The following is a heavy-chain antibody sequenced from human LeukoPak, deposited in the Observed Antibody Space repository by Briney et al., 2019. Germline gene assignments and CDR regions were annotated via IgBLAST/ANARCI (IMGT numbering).Heavy chain of an antibody. V-gene: IGHV3-30*03. D-gene: IGHD3-10*01. CDR1: GFTFDFYA. CDR2: MPYDGRYR. Sequence: GGSLRLSCTTSGFTFDFYAMHWVRQAPGKGLEWVAVMPYDGRYRYYADSAKDRFTISRDNSKRTLYLEMSSLRPEDTALYYCARSELYYGSESYYHLDYWGHGTLVTVSS. CDR3: ARSELYYGSESYYHLDY. J-gene: IGHJ4*01.